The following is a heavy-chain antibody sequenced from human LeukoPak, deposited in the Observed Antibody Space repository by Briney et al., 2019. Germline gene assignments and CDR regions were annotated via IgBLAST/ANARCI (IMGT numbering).Heavy chain of an antibody. D-gene: IGHD5-12*01. CDR2: INPSGGSA. CDR1: GYTFSNYY. Sequence: ASVKVSGKASGYTFSNYYIHWVRQAPGQGLEWMGIINPSGGSASNAQNFQGRVIMTRDTSTSTVYMELSSLRSEDTAVYYCARDSDNDSGYDYWGQGTLVTVSS. V-gene: IGHV1-46*01. J-gene: IGHJ4*02. CDR3: ARDSDNDSGYDY.